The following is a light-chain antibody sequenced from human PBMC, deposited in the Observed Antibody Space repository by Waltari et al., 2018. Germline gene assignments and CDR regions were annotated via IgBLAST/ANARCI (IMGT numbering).Light chain of an antibody. V-gene: IGLV4-69*01. CDR1: SGHSTNI. CDR2: INSDGSH. CDR3: QTGGHGTWV. J-gene: IGLJ3*02. Sequence: QLVLTQSPSASASLGASVKLTCTLDSGHSTNIVAWLPQQPEKGPRYLMKINSDGSHSKGDEIPDRFSGSSSGAGRYLTISSVQSEDEADYYCQTGGHGTWVFGGGTKLSVL.